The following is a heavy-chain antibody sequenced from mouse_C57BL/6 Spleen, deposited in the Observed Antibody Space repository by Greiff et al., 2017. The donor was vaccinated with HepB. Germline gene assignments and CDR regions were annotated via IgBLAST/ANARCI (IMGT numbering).Heavy chain of an antibody. V-gene: IGHV2-6*01. J-gene: IGHJ3*01. CDR1: GFSLTSYG. Sequence: VQVVESGPGLVAPSQSLSITCTVSGFSLTSYGVDWVRQSPGKGLEWLGVIWGVGSTNYNSALKSRLSISKDNSKSQVFLKMNSLQTDDTAMYYCATYYSNYGFAYWGQGTLVTVSA. D-gene: IGHD2-5*01. CDR3: ATYYSNYGFAY. CDR2: IWGVGST.